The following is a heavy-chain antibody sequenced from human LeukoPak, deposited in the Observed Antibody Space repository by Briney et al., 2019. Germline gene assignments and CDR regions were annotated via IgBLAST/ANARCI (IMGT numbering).Heavy chain of an antibody. V-gene: IGHV4-59*08. J-gene: IGHJ4*02. CDR1: GGSISSYY. CDR2: IYYSGST. Sequence: PSETLSLTCTVSGGSISSYYWSWIRQPPGKGLEWIGYIYYSGSTNYNPSLKSRVTISVDTSKNQFSLKLSSVTAADTAVYYCARSGLNYYDSSGYYFPEDYWGQGTLVTVSS. CDR3: ARSGLNYYDSSGYYFPEDY. D-gene: IGHD3-22*01.